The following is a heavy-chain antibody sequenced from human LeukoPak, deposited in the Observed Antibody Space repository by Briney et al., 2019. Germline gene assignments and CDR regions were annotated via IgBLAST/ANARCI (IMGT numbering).Heavy chain of an antibody. CDR1: GFSLSTSGVG. D-gene: IGHD6-13*01. V-gene: IGHV2-5*02. J-gene: IGHJ4*02. Sequence: SGPTLVKPTQTLTLTCTFSGFSLSTSGVGVGWIRQPPGKALEWLALIYWDDDKRYSPSLKSRLTITKDTSKNQVVLTMTNMDPVDTATYYCAHRRSSDPTNGIAAAGTGSTFDYWGQGTLVTVSS. CDR3: AHRRSSDPTNGIAAAGTGSTFDY. CDR2: IYWDDDK.